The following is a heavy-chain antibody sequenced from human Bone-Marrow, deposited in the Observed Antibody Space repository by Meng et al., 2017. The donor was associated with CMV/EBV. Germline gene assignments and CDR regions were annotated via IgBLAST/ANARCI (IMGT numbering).Heavy chain of an antibody. J-gene: IGHJ6*02. V-gene: IGHV3-30*02. CDR3: AKDQRATDYYYYGMDV. Sequence: GESLKISCAASGFTFSNYGMHWVRQAPGKGLEYVAFIRYDGSNKYYADSVKGRFTISRDNSKNTLYLQMNSLRGEDTAVYYCAKDQRATDYYYYGMDVWGQGTTVTVSS. CDR1: GFTFSNYG. CDR2: IRYDGSNK. D-gene: IGHD1-26*01.